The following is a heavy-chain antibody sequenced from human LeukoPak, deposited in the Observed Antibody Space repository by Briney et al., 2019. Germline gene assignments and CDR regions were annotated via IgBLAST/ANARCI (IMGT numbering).Heavy chain of an antibody. V-gene: IGHV1-69*13. D-gene: IGHD2-15*01. J-gene: IGHJ5*02. CDR3: AREAHCSGGSCYSFFGWFDP. CDR2: IIPIFGTA. CDR1: GGTFSSYA. Sequence: SVKVSCKASGGTFSSYAISWVRQAPGQGLEWMGGIIPIFGTANYAQKFQGRVTITADESTSTAYMELSSLRSEDTAVYYCAREAHCSGGSCYSFFGWFDPWGQGTLVTVSS.